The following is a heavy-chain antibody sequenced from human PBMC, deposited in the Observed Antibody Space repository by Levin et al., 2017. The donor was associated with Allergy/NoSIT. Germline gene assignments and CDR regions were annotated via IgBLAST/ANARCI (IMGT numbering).Heavy chain of an antibody. V-gene: IGHV3-23*01. D-gene: IGHD6-19*01. Sequence: GGSLRLSCAASGFTFSSYDMSWVRQAPGKGLEWVSAIRGSASKTFYADSVKGRFTISRANSKNTVSLQMNSLRAEDTAIYYCVPGIAVTGSPTDHWGQGTLVTVSS. CDR2: IRGSASKT. J-gene: IGHJ4*02. CDR3: VPGIAVTGSPTDH. CDR1: GFTFSSYD.